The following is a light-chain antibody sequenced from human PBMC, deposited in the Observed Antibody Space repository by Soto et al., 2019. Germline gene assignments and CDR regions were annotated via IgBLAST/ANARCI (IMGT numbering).Light chain of an antibody. V-gene: IGKV1-39*01. CDR1: QSISSY. Sequence: DIQMTQSPSSLYASVGDRVTITCRASQSISSYLNWYQQKPGKAPKLLIYAASSLQSGVPSRFSGSGSGTDFTLTSSSQQPEDFATYYCQQRYITPPRTVGQGTNVEIK. J-gene: IGKJ1*01. CDR3: QQRYITPPRT. CDR2: AAS.